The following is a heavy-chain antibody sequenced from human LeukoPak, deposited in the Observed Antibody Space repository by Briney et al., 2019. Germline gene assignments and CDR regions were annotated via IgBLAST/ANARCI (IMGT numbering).Heavy chain of an antibody. CDR1: GFTFSSYW. V-gene: IGHV3-74*01. CDR2: INSDGSST. D-gene: IGHD1-26*01. J-gene: IGHJ6*03. Sequence: SGGSLRLSCAASGFTFSSYWMHWVRQAPGKGLVWVSRINSDGSSTSYADSVKGRFTISRDNAKNTLYLQMNGLRAEDTAVYCCARGGSYSLYYYYMDVWGKGTTVTVSS. CDR3: ARGGSYSLYYYYMDV.